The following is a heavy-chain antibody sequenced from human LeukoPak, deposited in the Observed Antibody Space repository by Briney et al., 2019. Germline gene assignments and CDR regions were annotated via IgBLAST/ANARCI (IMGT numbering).Heavy chain of an antibody. Sequence: GASVKVSCKASGYTFTGYYMHWVRQAPGQGLEWMGRINPNSGNTNYAQKLQGRVTMTTDTSTSTAYMELRSLRSDDTAVYYCARAGYDILTLAPDPANDYWGQGTLVTVSS. J-gene: IGHJ4*02. D-gene: IGHD3-9*01. CDR1: GYTFTGYY. CDR2: INPNSGNT. CDR3: ARAGYDILTLAPDPANDY. V-gene: IGHV1-2*06.